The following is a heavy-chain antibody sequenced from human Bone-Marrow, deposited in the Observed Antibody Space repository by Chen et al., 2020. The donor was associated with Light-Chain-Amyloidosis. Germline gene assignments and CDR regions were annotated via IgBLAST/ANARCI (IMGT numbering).Heavy chain of an antibody. CDR2: INHSGST. J-gene: IGHJ6*02. CDR1: GGSFSGYY. Sequence: QVQLQQWGAGLLKPSETLSLTCAVYGGSFSGYYWSWIRQPPGKGLEWIGEINHSGSTNYNPSLKSRVTISVDTSKNQFSLKLSSVTAADTAVYYCARDRVGPTEYYGMDVWGQGTTVTVSS. V-gene: IGHV4-34*01. CDR3: ARDRVGPTEYYGMDV. D-gene: IGHD1-26*01.